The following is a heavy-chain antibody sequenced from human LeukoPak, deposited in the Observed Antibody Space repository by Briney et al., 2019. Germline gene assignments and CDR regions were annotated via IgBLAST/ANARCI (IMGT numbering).Heavy chain of an antibody. CDR2: ISISSNYI. D-gene: IGHD2-15*01. CDR3: GRKGGGGLDY. CDR1: GFTFSNYK. Sequence: GGSLRLSCAASGFTFSNYKMNGVRQAPGKGLEGVSCISISSNYIYYPDSVKGRFTISRDNAKNPLYWKINSLEAKAPAVFYLGRKGGGGLDYWGQGTLSPSPQ. J-gene: IGHJ4*02. V-gene: IGHV3-21*01.